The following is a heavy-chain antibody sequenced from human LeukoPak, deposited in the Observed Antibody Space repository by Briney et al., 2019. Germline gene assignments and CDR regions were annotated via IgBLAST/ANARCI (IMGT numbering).Heavy chain of an antibody. J-gene: IGHJ4*02. D-gene: IGHD6-13*01. CDR3: ARDHRGSWWSDYYFDY. V-gene: IGHV3-30-3*01. CDR1: GFTFSSYA. Sequence: GRSLRLSCAASGFTFSSYAMHWVRQAPGKGLEWVAVISYDGSNKYYADSVKGRFTISRDNSKNTLYLQMNSLRAEDTAVYYCARDHRGSWWSDYYFDYWGQGTLVTVSS. CDR2: ISYDGSNK.